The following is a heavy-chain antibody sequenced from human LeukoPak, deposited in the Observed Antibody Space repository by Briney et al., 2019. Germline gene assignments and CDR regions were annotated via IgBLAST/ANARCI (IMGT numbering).Heavy chain of an antibody. D-gene: IGHD6-13*01. CDR2: IRSSSSNI. Sequence: PGGSLRLSCAASGFTFSTYTMDWVRQAPGKGLEWVSSIRSSSSNIYYADSVKGRFTISRDNAKNSLYLQMNSLRVDDTAVYYCARDLKVAAAGTPAYYYGMDVWGRGTTVTVSS. J-gene: IGHJ6*02. CDR1: GFTFSTYT. V-gene: IGHV3-21*01. CDR3: ARDLKVAAAGTPAYYYGMDV.